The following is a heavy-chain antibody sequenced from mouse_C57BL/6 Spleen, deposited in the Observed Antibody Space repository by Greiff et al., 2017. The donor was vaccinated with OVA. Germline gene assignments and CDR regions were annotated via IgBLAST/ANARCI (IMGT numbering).Heavy chain of an antibody. V-gene: IGHV1-4*01. CDR3: ARSGTGTYYFDY. CDR1: GYTFTSYT. Sequence: QVHVKQSGAELARPGASVKMSCKASGYTFTSYTMHWVKQRPGQGLEWIGYINPSSGYTKYNQKFKDKATLTADKSSSTAYMQLSSLTSEDSAVYYCARSGTGTYYFDYWGQGTTLTVSS. D-gene: IGHD4-1*01. J-gene: IGHJ2*01. CDR2: INPSSGYT.